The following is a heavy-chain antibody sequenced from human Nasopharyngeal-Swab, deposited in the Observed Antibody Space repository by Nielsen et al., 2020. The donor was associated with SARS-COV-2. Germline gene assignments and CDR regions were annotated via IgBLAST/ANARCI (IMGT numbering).Heavy chain of an antibody. V-gene: IGHV1-2*06. CDR3: ASPRNRDGYNSFDY. CDR2: INPNSGGT. D-gene: IGHD5-24*01. CDR1: GYTFTGYY. J-gene: IGHJ4*02. Sequence: ASVKVSCKASGYTFTGYYMHWVRQAPGQGLEWMGRINPNSGGTNYAQKFQGRVTMTRDTSISTAYMELSRLRSDDTAVYYCASPRNRDGYNSFDYWGQGTLVTVSS.